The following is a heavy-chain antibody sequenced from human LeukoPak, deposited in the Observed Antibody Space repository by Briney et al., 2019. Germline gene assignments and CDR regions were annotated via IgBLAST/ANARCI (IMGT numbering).Heavy chain of an antibody. D-gene: IGHD4-17*01. CDR1: GFTFTSSA. CDR2: IVVGSGNT. V-gene: IGHV1-58*02. CDR3: AAHPDYGDYDGIPMPYYYYGMDV. J-gene: IGHJ6*02. Sequence: ASVKVSCKASGFTFTSSAMLWVRQARGQRLEWIGWIVVGSGNTNYAQKFQERVTITRDMSTSTAYMELSSLRSEDTAVYYCAAHPDYGDYDGIPMPYYYYGMDVWGQGTTVTVSS.